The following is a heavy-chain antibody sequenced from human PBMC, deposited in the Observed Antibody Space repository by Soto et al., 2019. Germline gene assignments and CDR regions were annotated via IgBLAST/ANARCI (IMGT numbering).Heavy chain of an antibody. J-gene: IGHJ3*02. CDR1: GGSISTYY. V-gene: IGHV4-59*01. CDR3: ARGKEGKYDAFDI. Sequence: QVQLQESGPGLVKPSETLSLTCTVSGGSISTYYWSWIRQPPGKGLEWIGYIYYTGSTNYNPSLTSRVTISVDTSKNQFSLKLRSVTAADTAVYYCARGKEGKYDAFDIWGQGTMVTVSS. CDR2: IYYTGST.